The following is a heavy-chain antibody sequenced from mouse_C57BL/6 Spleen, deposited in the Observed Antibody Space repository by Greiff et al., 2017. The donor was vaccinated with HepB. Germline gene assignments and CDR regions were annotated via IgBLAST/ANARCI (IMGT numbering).Heavy chain of an antibody. CDR1: GYTFTSYW. J-gene: IGHJ2*01. CDR3: ARVYDGYLEGYFDY. D-gene: IGHD2-3*01. Sequence: QVQLKQPGAELVMPGASVKLSCKASGYTFTSYWMHWVKQRPGQGLEWIGEIDPSDSYTNYNQKFKGKSTLTVDKSSSTAYMQLSSLTSEDSAVYYCARVYDGYLEGYFDYWGQGTTLTVSS. CDR2: IDPSDSYT. V-gene: IGHV1-69*01.